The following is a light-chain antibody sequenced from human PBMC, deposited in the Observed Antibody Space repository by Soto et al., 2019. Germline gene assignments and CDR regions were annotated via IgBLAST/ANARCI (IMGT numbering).Light chain of an antibody. V-gene: IGLV2-23*02. J-gene: IGLJ3*02. Sequence: QSALTQPASVSGSPGQSITISCTGTSSDVGSYNLVSWYQQHPGKAPKLMIYEVSKRPSGVSNRFSGSKSGNTASLTISGLQAEDEADYSCCSYAGSSTWVFGGGTQLTV. CDR2: EVS. CDR1: SSDVGSYNL. CDR3: CSYAGSSTWV.